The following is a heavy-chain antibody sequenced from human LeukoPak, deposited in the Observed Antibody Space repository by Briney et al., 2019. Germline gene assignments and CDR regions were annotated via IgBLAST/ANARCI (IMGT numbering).Heavy chain of an antibody. D-gene: IGHD1-7*01. Sequence: ASETLSLTCAVSGYSISSGCYWGWIRQPPGKGLEWIGSIYHSGSTYYNPSLKSRVTISVDTSKNQFSLKLSSVTAADTAVYYCARWTGTTDAFDIWGQGTMVTVSS. CDR3: ARWTGTTDAFDI. V-gene: IGHV4-38-2*01. CDR1: GYSISSGCY. CDR2: IYHSGST. J-gene: IGHJ3*02.